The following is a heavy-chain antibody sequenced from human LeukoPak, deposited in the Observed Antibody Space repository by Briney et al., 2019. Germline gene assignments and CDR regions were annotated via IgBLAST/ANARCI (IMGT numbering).Heavy chain of an antibody. J-gene: IGHJ4*02. Sequence: PGGSLRLSCAASGFTFSSYAMSWVRQAPGKGLEWVSAISGSGGSTYYADSVKGRFTISRDNSKNTLYLQMNSLRAEDTAVYCCAKDGMSSGSFDYWGQGTLVTVSS. CDR1: GFTFSSYA. V-gene: IGHV3-23*01. D-gene: IGHD6-25*01. CDR2: ISGSGGST. CDR3: AKDGMSSGSFDY.